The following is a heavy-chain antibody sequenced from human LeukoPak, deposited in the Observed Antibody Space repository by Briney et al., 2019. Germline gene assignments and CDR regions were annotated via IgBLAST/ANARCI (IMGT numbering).Heavy chain of an antibody. J-gene: IGHJ4*02. Sequence: GGSLRLSCAASGFTFSSYSMNWVRQAPGKGLEWVGHIKEDGSSQNYADSVKDRFTISRDNAKSSLHLQMNGLRAEDTAMYYCVKDSGWFHFDSWGQGTLVTVSS. V-gene: IGHV3-7*03. CDR2: IKEDGSSQ. D-gene: IGHD6-19*01. CDR3: VKDSGWFHFDS. CDR1: GFTFSSYS.